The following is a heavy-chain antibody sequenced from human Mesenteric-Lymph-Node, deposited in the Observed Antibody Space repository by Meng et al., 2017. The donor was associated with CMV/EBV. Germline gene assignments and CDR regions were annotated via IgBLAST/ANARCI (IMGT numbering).Heavy chain of an antibody. D-gene: IGHD3-10*01. CDR2: VDKSGGFT. CDR1: GYAVTTYA. J-gene: IGHJ4*02. Sequence: SCRTSGYAVTTYAIDWVRKAHGQGLEWVGIVDKSGGFTTYAQKCQGRVTMTRDSSTSTVYMELNSLRSEDTAMYYCARNASGLPFDFWGQGSLVTVSS. CDR3: ARNASGLPFDF. V-gene: IGHV1-46*01.